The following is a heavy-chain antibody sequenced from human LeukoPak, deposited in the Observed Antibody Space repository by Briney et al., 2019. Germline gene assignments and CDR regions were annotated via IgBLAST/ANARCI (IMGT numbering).Heavy chain of an antibody. CDR3: GTSYSSGWYYFDY. J-gene: IGHJ4*02. CDR1: GFTFSSYS. Sequence: PGGSLRLSCAASGFTFSSYSMNWVRQAPGKGLEWVSSISSSSSYIYYADSVKGRFTISRDNAKNTLYLQMSSLRAEDTAVYYCGTSYSSGWYYFDYWGQGTLVTVSS. D-gene: IGHD6-19*01. CDR2: ISSSSSYI. V-gene: IGHV3-21*01.